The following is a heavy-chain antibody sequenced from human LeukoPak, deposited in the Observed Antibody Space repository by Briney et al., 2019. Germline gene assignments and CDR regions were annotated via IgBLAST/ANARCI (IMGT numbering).Heavy chain of an antibody. J-gene: IGHJ6*02. CDR2: INESGST. D-gene: IGHD1-26*01. Sequence: SETLSLTRTVSGGSISSGDYYWTWIRQPPGKGLEWIGEINESGSTNYDPSLKSRVTISVDTSRKHFSLNLTSVTAADTAVYFCAARIGRYLYYFGMDVWGQGTTVTVSS. V-gene: IGHV4-61*08. CDR1: GGSISSGDYY. CDR3: AARIGRYLYYFGMDV.